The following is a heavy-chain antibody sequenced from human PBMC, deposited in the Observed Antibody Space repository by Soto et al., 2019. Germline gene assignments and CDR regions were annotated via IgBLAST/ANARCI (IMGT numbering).Heavy chain of an antibody. Sequence: ASVKVSCKASGYTFTSYAMHWVRQAPGQRLEWMGWVNAGNGNTKYSQKFQGRVTITRDTSASTAYMELSSLRSEDTAVYYCARDLGSSGYYDYGYWGQGTLVTVS. D-gene: IGHD3-22*01. J-gene: IGHJ4*02. CDR1: GYTFTSYA. CDR2: VNAGNGNT. V-gene: IGHV1-3*01. CDR3: ARDLGSSGYYDYGY.